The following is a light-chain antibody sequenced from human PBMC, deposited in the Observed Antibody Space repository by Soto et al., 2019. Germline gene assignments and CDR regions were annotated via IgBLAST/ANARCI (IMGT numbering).Light chain of an antibody. CDR3: QQHNVWPAT. Sequence: EIVMTQYPATLSVSPGERFTLSCRASQSVRSNLAWYQQKPGQAPRLLIYEASTRATGVPARFSGSGSGTEFTRTISSLQSEDFAVYYCQQHNVWPATFGQGTKVEIK. CDR2: EAS. J-gene: IGKJ1*01. V-gene: IGKV3-15*01. CDR1: QSVRSN.